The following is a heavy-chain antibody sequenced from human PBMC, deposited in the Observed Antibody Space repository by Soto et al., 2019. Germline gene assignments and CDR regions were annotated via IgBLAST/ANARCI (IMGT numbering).Heavy chain of an antibody. CDR3: ATVELEAGITFDY. CDR1: GYSFTSYW. V-gene: IGHV5-51*01. J-gene: IGHJ4*02. D-gene: IGHD1-1*01. Sequence: GESLKISCKGSGYSFTSYWIGWVRQMPGKGLEWMGIIYPGDSDTRYSPSFQGQVTISADKSISTAYLQWSSLKASDTAMYYCATVELEAGITFDYWGQGTLVTVSS. CDR2: IYPGDSDT.